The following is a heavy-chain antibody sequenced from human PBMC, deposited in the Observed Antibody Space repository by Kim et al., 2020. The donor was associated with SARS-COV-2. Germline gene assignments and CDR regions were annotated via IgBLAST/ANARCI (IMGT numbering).Heavy chain of an antibody. V-gene: IGHV1-18*01. J-gene: IGHJ6*02. D-gene: IGHD5-12*01. Sequence: ASVKVSCKASGYTFTSYGISWVRQAPGQGLEWMGWISAYNGNTNYAQKLQGRVTMTTDTSTSTAYMELRSLRSDDTAVYYCARGDIVATIRLYGMDVWGQGTTVTVSS. CDR3: ARGDIVATIRLYGMDV. CDR1: GYTFTSYG. CDR2: ISAYNGNT.